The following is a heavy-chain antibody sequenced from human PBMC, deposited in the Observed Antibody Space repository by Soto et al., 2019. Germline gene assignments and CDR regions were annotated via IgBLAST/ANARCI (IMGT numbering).Heavy chain of an antibody. V-gene: IGHV4-59*01. D-gene: IGHD3-3*01. J-gene: IGHJ6*02. Sequence: SETLSLTCTVSGGSISSYYWSWIRQPPGKGLEWIGYIYYSGSTNYNPSLKSRVTISVDTSKNQFSLKLSSVTAADTAVYYCARFPDFWSGQGDYYYGMDVWGQGTTVTVSS. CDR3: ARFPDFWSGQGDYYYGMDV. CDR1: GGSISSYY. CDR2: IYYSGST.